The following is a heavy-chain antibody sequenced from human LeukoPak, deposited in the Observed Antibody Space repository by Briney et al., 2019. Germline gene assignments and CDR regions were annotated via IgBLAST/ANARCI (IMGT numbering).Heavy chain of an antibody. J-gene: IGHJ2*01. CDR2: IYYSGST. CDR1: GGSISSGDYY. CDR3: ARRERYSSSSARPRPWYFDL. Sequence: SETLSLTCTVSGGSISSGDYYWSWIRQPPGKGLEWIGYIYYSGSTNYNPSLKSRVTISVDTSKNQFSLKLSSVTAADTAVYYCARRERYSSSSARPRPWYFDLWGRGTLVTVSS. V-gene: IGHV4-30-4*01. D-gene: IGHD6-6*01.